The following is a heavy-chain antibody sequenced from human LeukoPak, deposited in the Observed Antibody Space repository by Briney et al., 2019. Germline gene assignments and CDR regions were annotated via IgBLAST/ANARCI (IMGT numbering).Heavy chain of an antibody. CDR3: ARAGNRGYCSGGGCYFGY. CDR1: GYTFTGYY. V-gene: IGHV1-2*02. J-gene: IGHJ4*02. Sequence: GASVKVSCKASGYTFTGYYMHWVRQAPGQGLEWMGWINPNSGGTNYAQKFQGRVTMTRDTSISTAYMELSRLRSDDTAVYYCARAGNRGYCSGGGCYFGYWGQGTLVTVSS. D-gene: IGHD2-15*01. CDR2: INPNSGGT.